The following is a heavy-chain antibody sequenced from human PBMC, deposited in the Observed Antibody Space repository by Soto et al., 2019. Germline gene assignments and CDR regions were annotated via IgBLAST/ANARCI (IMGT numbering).Heavy chain of an antibody. CDR1: GGSFSGYY. J-gene: IGHJ5*02. CDR3: ARDRMSNGYSLGNWLEP. D-gene: IGHD3-22*01. Sequence: PSETLSLTCAVYGGSFSGYYLTWIRQPPGTGLEWIGEINHSGSTNYNPSLKSRVTISVDTSKNQFSLKLTSVTAADTAVYYCARDRMSNGYSLGNWLEPWGQGTLVTVSS. V-gene: IGHV4-34*01. CDR2: INHSGST.